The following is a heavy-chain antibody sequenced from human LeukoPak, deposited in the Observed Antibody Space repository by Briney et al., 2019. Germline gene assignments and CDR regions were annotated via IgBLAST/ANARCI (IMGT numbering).Heavy chain of an antibody. D-gene: IGHD1-26*01. CDR1: GGTFNAHI. CDR2: ITPIIGTT. Sequence: ASVKVSCRSSGGTFNAHIFNWVRQAPGQDLEWMGRITPIIGTTKYAQRFQGRVTITADTSTSTAYLELRGLTYDDSAVYYCTRVTLRGSKYNWFDPWGQGTHVSVSS. CDR3: TRVTLRGSKYNWFDP. V-gene: IGHV1-69*08. J-gene: IGHJ5*02.